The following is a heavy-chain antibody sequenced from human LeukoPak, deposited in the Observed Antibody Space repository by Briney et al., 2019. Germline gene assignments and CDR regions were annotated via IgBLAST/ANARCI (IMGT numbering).Heavy chain of an antibody. CDR2: IVVGSGDT. D-gene: IGHD3-10*01. V-gene: IGHV1-58*02. Sequence: SVKVSCKASGFSFTRSAMQWVRQSRGERLEWIGWIVVGSGDTDYAQKFQERVTITRNTSISTAYMELSSLRSEDTAVYYCARRFGELLSHAFDIWGQGTMVTVSS. CDR1: GFSFTRSA. CDR3: ARRFGELLSHAFDI. J-gene: IGHJ3*02.